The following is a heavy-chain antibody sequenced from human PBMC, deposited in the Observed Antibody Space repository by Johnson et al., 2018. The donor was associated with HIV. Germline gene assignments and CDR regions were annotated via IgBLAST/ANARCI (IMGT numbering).Heavy chain of an antibody. J-gene: IGHJ3*02. CDR3: AKDGDDGDEADGTKGAFDI. V-gene: IGHV3-33*06. CDR1: GFTFSSYG. D-gene: IGHD2-2*01. CDR2: IWYDGSNK. Sequence: HVQLVESGGGVVQPGRSLRLSCAASGFTFSSYGMHWVRQAPGKGLEWVAVIWYDGSNKYYADSVKGRFTISRDNSKNTLYLQMNSLRVEDTALYYCAKDGDDGDEADGTKGAFDIWGQGTMVTVSS.